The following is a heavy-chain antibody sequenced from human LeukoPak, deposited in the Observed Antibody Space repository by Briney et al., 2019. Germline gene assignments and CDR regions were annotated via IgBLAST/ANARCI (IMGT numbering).Heavy chain of an antibody. J-gene: IGHJ5*02. Sequence: SETLSLTCTVSSGSISSYYWSWIRQPPGKGLEWIGRIYSSGSTDYNPSLKSRVTMSVDTSKNKFSLKLSSVTAADTAVYYCARDSGTTGEVKFDPWGQGTLVTVSS. D-gene: IGHD3-10*01. CDR1: SGSISSYY. V-gene: IGHV4-4*07. CDR3: ARDSGTTGEVKFDP. CDR2: IYSSGST.